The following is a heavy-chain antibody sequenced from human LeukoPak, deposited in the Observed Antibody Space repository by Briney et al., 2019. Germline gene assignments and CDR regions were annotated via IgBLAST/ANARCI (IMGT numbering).Heavy chain of an antibody. CDR2: ISYDGSNK. CDR1: GFTLSRYD. Sequence: PGGSLRLSCAASGFTLSRYDMHWVRQAPGKGLEWVAVISYDGSNKYYADSVKGRFTISRDNSKNTLFLQMNSLRAEDTAVYYCAKGIGYGDYYMDVWGKGTTVTISS. V-gene: IGHV3-30*18. CDR3: AKGIGYGDYYMDV. J-gene: IGHJ6*03. D-gene: IGHD6-25*01.